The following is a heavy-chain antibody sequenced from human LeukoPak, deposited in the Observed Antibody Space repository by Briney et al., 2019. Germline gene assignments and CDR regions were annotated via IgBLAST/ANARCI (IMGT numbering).Heavy chain of an antibody. Sequence: PGRSLRLSCAASGFTFRSHAMHWVRQAPGKGLEWVAHIWFDGSNKYFADSVKGRFTISRDNSKNTLYLQMNSLRAEDTAVYYCARADTSSWKAPFDYWGQGTLVTVSS. CDR2: IWFDGSNK. CDR3: ARADTSSWKAPFDY. D-gene: IGHD6-13*01. J-gene: IGHJ4*02. CDR1: GFTFRSHA. V-gene: IGHV3-33*01.